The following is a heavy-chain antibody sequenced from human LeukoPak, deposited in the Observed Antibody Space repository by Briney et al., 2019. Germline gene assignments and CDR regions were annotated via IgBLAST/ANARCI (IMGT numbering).Heavy chain of an antibody. J-gene: IGHJ6*03. V-gene: IGHV1-69*01. CDR2: IIPIFGTA. CDR1: GGTFSSYA. Sequence: SVKVSCKASGGTFSSYAISWVRQAPGQGLEWMGGIIPIFGTANCAQKFQGRVTITADESTSTAYMELSSLRSEDTAVYYCARDLRGYCSGGSCYTDYYYYYYMDVWGKGTTVTVSS. CDR3: ARDLRGYCSGGSCYTDYYYYYYMDV. D-gene: IGHD2-15*01.